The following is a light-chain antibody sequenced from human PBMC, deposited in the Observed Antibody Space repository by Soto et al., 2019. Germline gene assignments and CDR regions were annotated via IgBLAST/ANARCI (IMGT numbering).Light chain of an antibody. CDR2: AAS. CDR3: QQLNSYPLT. J-gene: IGKJ1*01. CDR1: QDISSY. Sequence: DIQLTQSPSFLSASVGEGVTITCRARQDISSYLAWYQQQPGKAPKLLIYAASTLQSGVPSRFSGSGSGTEFTLTLSILQPEDFATYYCQQLNSYPLTFGQGTKVEI. V-gene: IGKV1-9*01.